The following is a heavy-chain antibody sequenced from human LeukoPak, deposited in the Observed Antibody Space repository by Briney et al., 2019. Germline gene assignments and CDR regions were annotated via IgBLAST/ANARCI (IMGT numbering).Heavy chain of an antibody. CDR3: ARDRLIAAAGIDY. CDR2: INHSGST. J-gene: IGHJ4*02. CDR1: GGSFSGYY. V-gene: IGHV4-34*01. Sequence: SETLSLTCAVYGGSFSGYYWSWIRQPPGKGLEWIGEINHSGSTNYNPSLKSRVTISVDTSKNQFSLKLSSVTAADTAVYYCARDRLIAAAGIDYWGQGTLVTVSS. D-gene: IGHD6-13*01.